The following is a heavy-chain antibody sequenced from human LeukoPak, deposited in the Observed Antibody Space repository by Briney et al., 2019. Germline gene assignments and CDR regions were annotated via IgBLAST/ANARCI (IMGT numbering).Heavy chain of an antibody. V-gene: IGHV1-45*02. CDR3: ARSPFSGDDDAFDI. D-gene: IGHD5-12*01. Sequence: SVKVSCKASGYTFTYRYLHWVRQAPGQALEWMGWITPFNGNTNYAQQFQDRVTITRDRSRNTVYMGLNSLRFEDTAMYYCARSPFSGDDDAFDIWGQGTMVTVSS. J-gene: IGHJ3*02. CDR2: ITPFNGNT. CDR1: GYTFTYRY.